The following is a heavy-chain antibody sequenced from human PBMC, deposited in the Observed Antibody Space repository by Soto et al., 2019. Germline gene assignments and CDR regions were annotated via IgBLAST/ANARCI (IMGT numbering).Heavy chain of an antibody. V-gene: IGHV4-34*01. Sequence: SETLSLTCAVYGGSLSGYYWSWIRQPPGKGLEWIGEINHSGSTNYNPSLKSRVTISVDTSKNQFSLKLSSVTAADTAVYYCARVRGYGHNWFDPWGQGTLVTVSS. J-gene: IGHJ5*02. CDR2: INHSGST. CDR1: GGSLSGYY. CDR3: ARVRGYGHNWFDP. D-gene: IGHD5-18*01.